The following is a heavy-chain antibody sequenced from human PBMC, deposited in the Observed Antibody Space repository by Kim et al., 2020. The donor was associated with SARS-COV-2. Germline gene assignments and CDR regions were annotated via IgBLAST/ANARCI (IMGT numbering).Heavy chain of an antibody. V-gene: IGHV3-13*01. J-gene: IGHJ3*02. CDR3: ARGYSSSWYWAFDI. Sequence: PGSRKGRYTISRENAKNSLYLQMNSLRAGDTAVYYCARGYSSSWYWAFDIWGQGTMVTVPS. D-gene: IGHD6-13*01.